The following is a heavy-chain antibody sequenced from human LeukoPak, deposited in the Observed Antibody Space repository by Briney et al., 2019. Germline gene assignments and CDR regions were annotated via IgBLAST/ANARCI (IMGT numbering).Heavy chain of an antibody. Sequence: GGSLRLSCAASTLTFSDAWMSWVRQAPGKGLEWVGLIKSKSFGGTTDYAAAVKGRFTISRDDSKSTLFLQMDSLKTEDTAVYYCATHLITMVRGVITLYYFDYWGQGTLVTVSS. D-gene: IGHD3-10*01. CDR2: IKSKSFGGTT. CDR3: ATHLITMVRGVITLYYFDY. V-gene: IGHV3-15*01. J-gene: IGHJ4*02. CDR1: TLTFSDAW.